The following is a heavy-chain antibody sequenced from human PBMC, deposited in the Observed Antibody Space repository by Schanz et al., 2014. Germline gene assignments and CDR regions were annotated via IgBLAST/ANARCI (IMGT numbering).Heavy chain of an antibody. J-gene: IGHJ4*02. V-gene: IGHV3-30*02. CDR2: IRYDGSSK. Sequence: QVHLVESGGGVVRPGGSLRLSCAASRFTFNAYDMYWIRQAPGRGLEWVAFIRYDGSSKYYADSVRGRFTISRDDSKNTLYLQMNSLRPEDTAVYYCAKEDRNHNSDYVYWGQGTLVTVSS. CDR1: RFTFNAYD. D-gene: IGHD3-22*01. CDR3: AKEDRNHNSDYVY.